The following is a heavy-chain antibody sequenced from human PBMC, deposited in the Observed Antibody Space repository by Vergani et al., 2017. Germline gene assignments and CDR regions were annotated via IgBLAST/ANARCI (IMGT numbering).Heavy chain of an antibody. CDR1: GYTFTSYA. V-gene: IGHV1-3*01. J-gene: IGHJ4*02. Sequence: QVQLVQSGAEVKKPGASVKVSCKASGYTFTSYAMHWVRQAPGQRLEWMGWINAGNGNTKYSQKFQGRVTITRDTSASTAYMGLSSLRSEDTAVYYCARDGFYDYVWGSYRLRGGYYFDYWGQGTLVTVSS. CDR3: ARDGFYDYVWGSYRLRGGYYFDY. D-gene: IGHD3-16*02. CDR2: INAGNGNT.